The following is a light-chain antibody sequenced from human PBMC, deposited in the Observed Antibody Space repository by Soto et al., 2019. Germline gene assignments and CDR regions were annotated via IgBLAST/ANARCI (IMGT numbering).Light chain of an antibody. CDR2: DAS. V-gene: IGKV1-5*01. J-gene: IGKJ4*01. CDR3: QQYDNYPLT. Sequence: DIEITHSPSSLSASVRYGGTGSSRASQSVSSWLAWYQQKPGRAPKFLIYDASSLESGVPARFSGSGSGTEFTLTISNLQPDDFATYYCQQYDNYPLTFGGGTKVDIK. CDR1: QSVSSW.